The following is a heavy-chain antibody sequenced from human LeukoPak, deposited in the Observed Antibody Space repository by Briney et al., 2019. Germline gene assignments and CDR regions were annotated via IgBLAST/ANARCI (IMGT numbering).Heavy chain of an antibody. Sequence: MTSETLSLTCTVSGGSVSSGSYYWSWIRQPPGKGLEWIGSIYYSGSTYYNPSLKSRVTISVDTSKNQFSLKLSSVTAADTAVYYCASEDSSGYYYSDYWGQGTLVTVSS. CDR1: GGSVSSGSYY. J-gene: IGHJ4*02. CDR2: IYYSGST. V-gene: IGHV4-39*01. CDR3: ASEDSSGYYYSDY. D-gene: IGHD3-22*01.